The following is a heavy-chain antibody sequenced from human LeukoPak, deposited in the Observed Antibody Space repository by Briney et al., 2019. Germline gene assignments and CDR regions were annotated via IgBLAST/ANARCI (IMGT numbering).Heavy chain of an antibody. CDR2: VGGGT. D-gene: IGHD5-24*01. V-gene: IGHV3-74*01. CDR1: GFTFSGHW. CDR3: ARARWYYCDY. J-gene: IGHJ4*02. Sequence: GGSLRLSCAVSGFTFSGHWMFWVRQAPGKGLEGVSGVGGGTGYTDSVKGRFTVSRDNARNTLYLQMNSLRAEDTAVYYCARARWYYCDYWGQGTLVTVSS.